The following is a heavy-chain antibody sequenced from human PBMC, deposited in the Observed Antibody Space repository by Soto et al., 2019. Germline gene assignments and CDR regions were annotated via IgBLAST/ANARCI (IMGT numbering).Heavy chain of an antibody. D-gene: IGHD6-13*01. V-gene: IGHV1-18*04. CDR1: GYTFTSYG. CDR3: AIDWRYSSSCTPSSPPGY. J-gene: IGHJ4*02. CDR2: ISAYNGNT. Sequence: ASVKVSCKASGYTFTSYGISWVGQAHGQGLEWMGWISAYNGNTNYAQKLQGRVTMTTDTSTSTAYMELRSLRSDDTAVYYCAIDWRYSSSCTPSSPPGYWGQGTLVTVSS.